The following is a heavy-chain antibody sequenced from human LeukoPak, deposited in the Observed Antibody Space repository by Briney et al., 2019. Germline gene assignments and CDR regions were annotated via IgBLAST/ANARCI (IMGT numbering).Heavy chain of an antibody. Sequence: SETLSLTCSVSGDSISSYYWSWIRQPAGKGLEWIGRIYTSGATKYSASLKSRVTISVDKSKSQLSLKLRSVTAADTAVYYCARDVGASNFDYWGQGTLVTVSS. CDR3: ARDVGASNFDY. J-gene: IGHJ4*02. CDR2: IYTSGAT. V-gene: IGHV4-4*07. D-gene: IGHD1-26*01. CDR1: GDSISSYY.